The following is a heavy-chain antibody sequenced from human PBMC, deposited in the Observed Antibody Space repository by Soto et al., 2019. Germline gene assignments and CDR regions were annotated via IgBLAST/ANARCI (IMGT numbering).Heavy chain of an antibody. J-gene: IGHJ4*02. CDR3: ARHTPAISISDH. D-gene: IGHD2-15*01. Sequence: QRQLQESGPGLVKPSETLSLTCTVSGGSISSSSYYWGWIRQPPGKGLEWIGSIYYSGSTYYNPSLKSRVTISVDTSKNQFSLKLSSVTAADTAVYYCARHTPAISISDHWGQGTLVTVSS. CDR1: GGSISSSSYY. CDR2: IYYSGST. V-gene: IGHV4-39*01.